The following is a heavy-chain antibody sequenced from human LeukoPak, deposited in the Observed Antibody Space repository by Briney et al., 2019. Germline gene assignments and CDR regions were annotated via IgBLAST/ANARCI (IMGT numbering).Heavy chain of an antibody. CDR2: IIPIFGTA. J-gene: IGHJ3*02. CDR1: GGTSSSYA. Sequence: ASVKVSCKASGGTSSSYAISWVRQAPGQGLEWMGGIIPIFGTANYAQKFQGRVTITADESTSTAYMELSSLRSEDTAVYYCASAPREDIVVVPMAFHIWGQGTMVTVSS. CDR3: ASAPREDIVVVPMAFHI. V-gene: IGHV1-69*13. D-gene: IGHD2-2*01.